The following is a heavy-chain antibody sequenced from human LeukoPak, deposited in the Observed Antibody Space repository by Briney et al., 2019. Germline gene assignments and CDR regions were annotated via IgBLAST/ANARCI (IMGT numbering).Heavy chain of an antibody. Sequence: AVRVSCKASGGTFSSYAISWVRQAPGEGGEWMGGIIPIFGTGNYAQKFHGRVTITAHESTSTAYMELSSLRSEDTAVYYCASGTVVRPDAFDIWGQGTMVTVSS. CDR3: ASGTVVRPDAFDI. D-gene: IGHD1-1*01. V-gene: IGHV1-69*13. CDR2: IIPIFGTG. J-gene: IGHJ3*02. CDR1: GGTFSSYA.